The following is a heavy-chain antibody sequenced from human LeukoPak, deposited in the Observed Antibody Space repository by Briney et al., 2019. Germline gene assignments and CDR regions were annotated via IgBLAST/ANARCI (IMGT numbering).Heavy chain of an antibody. J-gene: IGHJ4*02. CDR3: ATFGLVAALDL. D-gene: IGHD5-12*01. V-gene: IGHV3-7*01. CDR2: INPAGSET. Sequence: GGSLRLSCAASGFSFNAYWMAWVRQTPGTGLEWVANINPAGSETFHVDPVKGRFSISRDHAKNLVYLQMNSLRAEDTAVYYCATFGLVAALDLWGQGTLVTVSS. CDR1: GFSFNAYW.